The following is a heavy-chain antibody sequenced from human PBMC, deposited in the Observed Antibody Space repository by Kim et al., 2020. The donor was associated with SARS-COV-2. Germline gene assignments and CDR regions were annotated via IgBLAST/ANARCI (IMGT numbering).Heavy chain of an antibody. D-gene: IGHD3-22*01. V-gene: IGHV4-39*07. Sequence: SETLSLTCTVSGGSISSSSYYWGWIRQPPGKGLEWIGSIYYSGSTYYNPTLKSRVTISVDTSKNQFSLKLSSVTAADTAEYYCARDGYETQRLDYWGQGTLVTVSS. CDR2: IYYSGST. CDR1: GGSISSSSYY. J-gene: IGHJ4*02. CDR3: ARDGYETQRLDY.